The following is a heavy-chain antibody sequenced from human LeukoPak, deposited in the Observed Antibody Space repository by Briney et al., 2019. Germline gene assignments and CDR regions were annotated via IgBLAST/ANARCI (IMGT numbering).Heavy chain of an antibody. Sequence: PGGSLRLSCAASGFTFSRYAMNWVRQAPGKGLEWVSGISGGGGSTYYAASVKGRFTISRDNSKITLYLQMNSLRAEDTAVYYCAKERLLWFGELGGAFDIWGQGTMVTESS. V-gene: IGHV3-23*01. J-gene: IGHJ3*02. CDR2: ISGGGGST. CDR3: AKERLLWFGELGGAFDI. D-gene: IGHD3-10*01. CDR1: GFTFSRYA.